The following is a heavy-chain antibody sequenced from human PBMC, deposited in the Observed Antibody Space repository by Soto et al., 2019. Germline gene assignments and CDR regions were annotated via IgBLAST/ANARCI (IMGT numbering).Heavy chain of an antibody. CDR2: ISWNSGSI. CDR3: AKDIRGEREQWLVNWFDP. CDR1: GFTFDDYA. D-gene: IGHD6-19*01. J-gene: IGHJ5*02. Sequence: GGSLRLSCAASGFTFDDYAMHWVRQAPGKGLEWVSGISWNSGSIGYADSVKGRFTISRDNAKNSLYLQMNSLRAEDTALYYCAKDIRGEREQWLVNWFDPWGQGTLVTVSS. V-gene: IGHV3-9*01.